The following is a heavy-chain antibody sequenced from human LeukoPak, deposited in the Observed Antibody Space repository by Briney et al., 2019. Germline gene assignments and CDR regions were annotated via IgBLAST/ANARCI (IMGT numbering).Heavy chain of an antibody. D-gene: IGHD3-10*01. CDR1: GGTFSSYA. J-gene: IGHJ6*02. CDR3: ARAQPNNYGSGSYGYYYYGMDV. V-gene: IGHV1-69*13. Sequence: GASVKVSCKASGGTFSSYAISWVRQAPGQGLEWMGGIIPIFGTASYALKFQGRVTITADESTSTAYMELSSLRSEDTAVYYCARAQPNNYGSGSYGYYYYGMDVWGQGTTVTVSS. CDR2: IIPIFGTA.